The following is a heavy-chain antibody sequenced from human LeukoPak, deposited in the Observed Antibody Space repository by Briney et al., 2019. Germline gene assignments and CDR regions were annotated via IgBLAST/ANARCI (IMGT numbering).Heavy chain of an antibody. D-gene: IGHD1-26*01. V-gene: IGHV3-66*04. CDR3: ARQLSGSYFFQRYYYYYYMDV. Sequence: PGGPLRLSCAASGFTVSSNYMSWVRQAPGKGLEWVSVIYSGGSTYYADSVKGRFTISRDNSKNTLYLQMNSLRAEDTAVYYCARQLSGSYFFQRYYYYYYMDVWGKGTTVTVSS. CDR1: GFTVSSNY. J-gene: IGHJ6*03. CDR2: IYSGGST.